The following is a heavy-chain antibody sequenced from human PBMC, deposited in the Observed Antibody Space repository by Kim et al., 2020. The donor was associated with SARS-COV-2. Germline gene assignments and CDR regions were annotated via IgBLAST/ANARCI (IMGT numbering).Heavy chain of an antibody. Sequence: EYAAPVKGRFTNSRDDSQNTVFLQMNRLETEDTAVYYCTTGPERSTGTRDYWGQGTLVTVSS. J-gene: IGHJ4*02. D-gene: IGHD1-7*01. CDR3: TTGPERSTGTRDY. V-gene: IGHV3-15*01.